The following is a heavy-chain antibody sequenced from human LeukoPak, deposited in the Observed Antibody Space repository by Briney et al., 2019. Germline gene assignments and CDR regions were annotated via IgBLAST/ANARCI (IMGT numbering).Heavy chain of an antibody. J-gene: IGHJ5*02. CDR3: ARDGRWGVGVVMGSYFGP. CDR2: INPNAGGT. D-gene: IGHD3-3*01. Sequence: GASVKVSCKASGYSFTGHFIHWLRQPPGQGPEWMGGINPNAGGTYKEHKFQGKVTITRATSIATAYMEVTRLRSDDTAVYYCARDGRWGVGVVMGSYFGPWGQGTLVTVSS. CDR1: GYSFTGHF. V-gene: IGHV1-2*02.